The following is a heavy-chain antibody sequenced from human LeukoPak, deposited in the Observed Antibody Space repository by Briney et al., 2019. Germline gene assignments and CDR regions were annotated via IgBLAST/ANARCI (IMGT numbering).Heavy chain of an antibody. J-gene: IGHJ4*02. CDR3: ATTEYYYGSGSSPFDY. CDR1: GYTLTELS. CDR2: FDPEDGET. Sequence: ASVKVSCKVSGYTLTELSVHWVRQAPGKGLEWMGGFDPEDGETIYAQKFQGRVTMTEDTSTDTAYMELSSLRSEDTAVYYCATTEYYYGSGSSPFDYWGQGTLVTVSS. V-gene: IGHV1-24*01. D-gene: IGHD3-10*01.